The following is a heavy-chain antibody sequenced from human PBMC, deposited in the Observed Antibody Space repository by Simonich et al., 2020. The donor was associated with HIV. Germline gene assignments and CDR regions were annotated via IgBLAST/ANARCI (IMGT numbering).Heavy chain of an antibody. CDR2: ISTYNGNT. CDR1: GYTYTGQY. J-gene: IGHJ4*02. V-gene: IGHV1-18*01. Sequence: QVQLVQAGAEVNKPGASMQVPCKASGYTYTGQYMHWVRQDPGQGLEWMGSISTYNGNTNDAQKLQGRVTMTTDTSTSIAYMELRRLRADYTAVYYCARDSSGSYPKYWGQVTLVTVSS. CDR3: ARDSSGSYPKY. D-gene: IGHD1-26*01.